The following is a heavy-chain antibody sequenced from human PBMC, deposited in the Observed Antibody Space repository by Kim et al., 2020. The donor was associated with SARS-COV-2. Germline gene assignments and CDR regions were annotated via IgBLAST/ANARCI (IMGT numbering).Heavy chain of an antibody. CDR3: ARAGHYDSDGYLRDFDY. Sequence: SVKVRFTISRDNAENALFLQMNSLRADDTAVYYCARAGHYDSDGYLRDFDYWGQGTLVTVSS. V-gene: IGHV3-11*06. D-gene: IGHD3-22*01. J-gene: IGHJ4*02.